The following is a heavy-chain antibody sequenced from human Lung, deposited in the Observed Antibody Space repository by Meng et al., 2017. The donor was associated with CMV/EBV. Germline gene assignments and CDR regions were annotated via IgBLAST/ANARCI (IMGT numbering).Heavy chain of an antibody. D-gene: IGHD3-10*01. CDR2: ISGGSNYI. J-gene: IGHJ4*02. Sequence: GESLKISCAASGFTFSSFSMNWVRQAPGKGLEWVSSISGGSNYIYYADSVKGRFTISRDNAKNSLYLQMNSLRAEDTAVYYCARNSFRGSGSYYNYWGQGXLVTVSS. CDR1: GFTFSSFS. CDR3: ARNSFRGSGSYYNY. V-gene: IGHV3-21*01.